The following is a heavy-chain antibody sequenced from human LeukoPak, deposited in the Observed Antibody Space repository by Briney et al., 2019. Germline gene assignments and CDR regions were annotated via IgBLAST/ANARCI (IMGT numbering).Heavy chain of an antibody. Sequence: PGGSLRLSCAAAGFTFSSYWMHWVRQAPGKGLVWVSRINSDGSSTSYADSEKGRFTISRDNAKNTLYLQMNSLRAEDTAVYYCARVGYYDFSSGYYPSYFDYWGQGTLVTVSS. V-gene: IGHV3-74*01. CDR1: GFTFSSYW. CDR2: INSDGSST. D-gene: IGHD3-3*01. J-gene: IGHJ4*02. CDR3: ARVGYYDFSSGYYPSYFDY.